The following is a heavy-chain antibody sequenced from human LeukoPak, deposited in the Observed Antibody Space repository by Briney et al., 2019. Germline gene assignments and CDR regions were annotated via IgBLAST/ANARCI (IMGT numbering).Heavy chain of an antibody. CDR2: INPNSGGT. V-gene: IGHV1-2*02. Sequence: VASVKVSCKASGYTFTGYYMHWVRQAPGQGLEWMGWINPNSGGTNYAQKFQGRVTMTRDTSISTAYMELSRLRSEDTAVYYCARGPLYSGGWGDNWFDPWGQGTLVTVSS. CDR1: GYTFTGYY. D-gene: IGHD6-19*01. CDR3: ARGPLYSGGWGDNWFDP. J-gene: IGHJ5*02.